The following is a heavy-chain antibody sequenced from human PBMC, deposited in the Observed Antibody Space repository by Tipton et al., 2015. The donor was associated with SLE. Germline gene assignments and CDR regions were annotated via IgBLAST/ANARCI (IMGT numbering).Heavy chain of an antibody. V-gene: IGHV4-4*08. D-gene: IGHD3-10*01. CDR3: AGHMITMVRGVKNYFDY. CDR2: IYTSGST. Sequence: TLSLTCTVSGGSISNYYWSWIRQPPGEGLEWSWYIYTSGSTNCNPSLKSRVTISVDTSKNQSSLQLSPVTAADTAVYYCAGHMITMVRGVKNYFDYWGQGTLVTVSS. J-gene: IGHJ4*02. CDR1: GGSISNYY.